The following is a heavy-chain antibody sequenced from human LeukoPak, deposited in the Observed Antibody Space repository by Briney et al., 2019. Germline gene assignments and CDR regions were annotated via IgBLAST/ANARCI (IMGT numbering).Heavy chain of an antibody. CDR2: ISPNTGGT. V-gene: IGHV1-2*02. J-gene: IGHJ3*02. CDR1: GYTFTGHY. CDR3: AKDRARVATMVDGFDM. D-gene: IGHD5-12*01. Sequence: GASVTVSCTASGYTFTGHYMHWVRQAPGQGLEWMGWISPNTGGTSYARTFQGRVTMTRDTSISTASMELSRLRSDDTAVYYCAKDRARVATMVDGFDMWGQGTRVTVSS.